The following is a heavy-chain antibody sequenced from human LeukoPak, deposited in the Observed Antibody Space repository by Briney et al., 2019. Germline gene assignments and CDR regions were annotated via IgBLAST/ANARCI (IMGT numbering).Heavy chain of an antibody. CDR1: GLIVSSDD. CDR3: AKVTWVGTSRS. CDR2: ITISGGST. D-gene: IGHD1-26*01. J-gene: IGHJ4*02. V-gene: IGHV3-23*01. Sequence: PGGTLRLSCAASGLIVSSDDMNWVRQAPGKGLEWVSGITISGGSTFYADSVKGRFTISRDSSKNTLFLQMNSLRAEDTAVYYCAKVTWVGTSRSWGQGILVTVSS.